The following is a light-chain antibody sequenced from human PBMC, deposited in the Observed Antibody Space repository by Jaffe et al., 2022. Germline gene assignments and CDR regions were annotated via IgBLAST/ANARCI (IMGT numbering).Light chain of an antibody. J-gene: IGLJ3*02. CDR1: SGHSSYS. Sequence: QFVLTQSPSASASLGASVNLTCTLSSGHSSYSIAWHQQQPEKGPRYLMKVNSDGSHTRAKGIPDRFSGSSSGAGRYLTISSLQSDDEADYYCQTWGAGIQVFGGGTKLTVV. CDR2: VNSDGSH. CDR3: QTWGAGIQV. V-gene: IGLV4-69*02.